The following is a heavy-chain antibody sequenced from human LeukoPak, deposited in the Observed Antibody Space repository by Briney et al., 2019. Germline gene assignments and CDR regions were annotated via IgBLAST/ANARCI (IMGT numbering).Heavy chain of an antibody. CDR1: GCTFTSYG. V-gene: IGHV1-18*01. CDR3: ARIHCSSTSCYTTYGMDV. CDR2: ISAYNGNT. J-gene: IGHJ6*02. D-gene: IGHD2-2*02. Sequence: ASVKVSCKASGCTFTSYGISWVRQAPGQGLEWMGWISAYNGNTNYAQKLQGRVTMTTDTSTSTAYMELRSLRSDDTAVYYCARIHCSSTSCYTTYGMDVWGQGTTVTVSS.